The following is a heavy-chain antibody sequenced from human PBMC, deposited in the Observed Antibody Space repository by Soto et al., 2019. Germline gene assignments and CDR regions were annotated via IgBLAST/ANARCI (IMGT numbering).Heavy chain of an antibody. Sequence: QVRQQQWGARLLKPSETLSLTCAEYGRSMSGYNWSWLRRSPVRGLEWIGEIGPTGDTNYGPSFMSRVTVSVDTSKYELSLRLTQVTAADTATYLCARNGVGFGFDIWGLGTMVFVSS. D-gene: IGHD3-10*01. CDR3: ARNGVGFGFDI. CDR1: GRSMSGYN. V-gene: IGHV4-34*02. J-gene: IGHJ3*02. CDR2: IGPTGDT.